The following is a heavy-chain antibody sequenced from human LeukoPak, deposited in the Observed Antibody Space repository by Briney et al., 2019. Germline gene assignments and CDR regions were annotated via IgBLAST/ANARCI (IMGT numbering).Heavy chain of an antibody. CDR3: ARVRIVGSTYDAFDI. CDR2: ISYDGTTK. Sequence: PGRSLRLSCAASGFTFSTSAMHWVRQAPGKGLEWVAVISYDGTTKYHAVSVKGRFTISRDNSKNTLYLQMNTLRSEDTAMYYCARVRIVGSTYDAFDIWGQGTVVTVSS. V-gene: IGHV3-30-3*01. D-gene: IGHD1-26*01. J-gene: IGHJ3*02. CDR1: GFTFSTSA.